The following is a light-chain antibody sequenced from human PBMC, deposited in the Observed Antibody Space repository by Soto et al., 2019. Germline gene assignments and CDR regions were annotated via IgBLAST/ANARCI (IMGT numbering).Light chain of an antibody. J-gene: IGLJ1*01. Sequence: QSALTQPASVSGSPGQSITISCTGTSSDVGAYKYVSWYQQHPGKVPKLIIYGVSNRPSGVSNRFSGSKSGNTAFLTISGLQPEDEADYYCSSYTSTSTLYVFGTGTKVTVL. CDR1: SSDVGAYKY. V-gene: IGLV2-14*03. CDR3: SSYTSTSTLYV. CDR2: GVS.